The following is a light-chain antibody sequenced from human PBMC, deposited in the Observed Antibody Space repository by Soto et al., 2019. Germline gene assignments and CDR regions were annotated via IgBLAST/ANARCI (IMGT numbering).Light chain of an antibody. Sequence: QSALTQPPSVSGSPGQSITISCTGTSSDVGSYDLVSWYQHHSGKAPKIIIYEVNKRPSGISDRFSGSKSGNTASLTISGLQAEDEADYFCCSFVRTNGLLFGGGTKLTVL. CDR2: EVN. CDR1: SSDVGSYDL. J-gene: IGLJ2*01. V-gene: IGLV2-23*02. CDR3: CSFVRTNGLL.